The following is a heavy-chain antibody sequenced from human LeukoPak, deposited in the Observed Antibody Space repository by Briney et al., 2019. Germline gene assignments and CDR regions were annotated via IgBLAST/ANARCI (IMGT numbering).Heavy chain of an antibody. CDR1: GYSISSGYY. V-gene: IGHV4-38-2*02. J-gene: IGHJ4*02. Sequence: PSETLSLTCTVSGYSISSGYYWGWIRQPPGKGLEWIGSIYHSGSTYYNPSLKSRVTISVDTSKNQFSLKLSSVTAADTAVYYCARAKWELLSNFDYWGQGTLVTVSS. CDR3: ARAKWELLSNFDY. D-gene: IGHD1-26*01. CDR2: IYHSGST.